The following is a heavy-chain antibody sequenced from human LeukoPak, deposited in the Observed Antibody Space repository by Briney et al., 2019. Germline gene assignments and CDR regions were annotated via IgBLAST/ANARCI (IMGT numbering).Heavy chain of an antibody. D-gene: IGHD6-13*01. Sequence: SETLSLTCTVSGGSIGSYYWSWIRQPPGKGLAWTGYIYYSGSTYYNPSLKSRVTISVDTSKNQFSLKLSSVTAADTAVYYCASLIAAAGTRGYFQHWGQGTLVAVSS. V-gene: IGHV4-59*06. CDR2: IYYSGST. J-gene: IGHJ1*01. CDR1: GGSIGSYY. CDR3: ASLIAAAGTRGYFQH.